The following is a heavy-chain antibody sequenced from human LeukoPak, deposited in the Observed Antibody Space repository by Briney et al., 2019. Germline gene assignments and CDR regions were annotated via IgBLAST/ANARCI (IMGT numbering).Heavy chain of an antibody. CDR3: ARAQDPTILSYFDY. CDR2: INPSSTTI. V-gene: IGHV3-48*02. J-gene: IGHJ4*02. CDR1: GFTFSTYS. D-gene: IGHD5-24*01. Sequence: GGSVRLSCAASGFTFSTYSMNWVGQAPGKGLEWVSYINPSSTTIYYADSVKGRFTISRDNAKNSLYLQMNSLRDEDTAVYYCARAQDPTILSYFDYWGERTLVTVSS.